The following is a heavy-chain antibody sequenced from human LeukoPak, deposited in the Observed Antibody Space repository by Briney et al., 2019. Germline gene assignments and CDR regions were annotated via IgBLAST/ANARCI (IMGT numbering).Heavy chain of an antibody. V-gene: IGHV3-21*01. CDR3: ARGEYSYGPLDYYYYMDV. CDR2: ISSSSSYI. D-gene: IGHD5-18*01. J-gene: IGHJ6*03. Sequence: GASLRLSCAASGFTFSSYTMNWVRQAPGKGLEWVSSISSSSSYIYYADSVKGRFTISRDNAKNSLYLQMNSLRAEDTAVYYCARGEYSYGPLDYYYYMDVWGKGTTVTVSS. CDR1: GFTFSSYT.